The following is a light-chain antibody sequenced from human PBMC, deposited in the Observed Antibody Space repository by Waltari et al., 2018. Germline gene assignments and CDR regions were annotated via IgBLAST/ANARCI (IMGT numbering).Light chain of an antibody. V-gene: IGLV2-23*02. CDR2: DVS. J-gene: IGLJ3*02. CDR3: CSYAGNYIWV. Sequence: QSALTQPASVSGSPGQSVTISCTGASSDIGRYDIVSWYQQHPGNAPKLIICDVSKRPSGVCDRFPGSKSGDTASLTISGLQFEDEADYYCCSYAGNYIWVFGGGTRLTVL. CDR1: SSDIGRYDI.